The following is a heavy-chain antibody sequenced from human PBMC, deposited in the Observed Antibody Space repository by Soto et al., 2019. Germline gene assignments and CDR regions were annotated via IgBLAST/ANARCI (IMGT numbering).Heavy chain of an antibody. D-gene: IGHD4-17*01. CDR1: GGSIISSSYY. V-gene: IGHV4-39*01. J-gene: IGHJ6*02. CDR2: IYYSGST. Sequence: PSETLSLTCTVSGGSIISSSYYFFCIGQPPWKGLELIGSIYYSGSTYYNPSLKSRVTISVDTSKNQFSLKLSSVTAADTAVYYCASGYGDYYYYGMDVWGQGTTVTVSS. CDR3: ASGYGDYYYYGMDV.